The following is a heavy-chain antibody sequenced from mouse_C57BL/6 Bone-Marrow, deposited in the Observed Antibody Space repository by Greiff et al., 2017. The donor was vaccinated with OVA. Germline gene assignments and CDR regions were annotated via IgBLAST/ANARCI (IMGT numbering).Heavy chain of an antibody. D-gene: IGHD1-1*01. CDR2: IYPGNSDT. Sequence: VHVKQSGTVLARPGASVKMSCKTSGYTFTSYWMHWVKQRPGQGLEWIGAIYPGNSDTSYNQKFKGKAKLTAVTSASTAYMELSSLTNEDSAVYYCTRKGTYDYGSSLEYWGQGTTLTVSS. CDR1: GYTFTSYW. CDR3: TRKGTYDYGSSLEY. J-gene: IGHJ2*01. V-gene: IGHV1-5*01.